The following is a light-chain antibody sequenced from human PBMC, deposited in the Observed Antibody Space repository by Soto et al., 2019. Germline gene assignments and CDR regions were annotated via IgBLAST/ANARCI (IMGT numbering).Light chain of an antibody. CDR2: GAS. CDR1: QSVSSSY. J-gene: IGKJ5*01. V-gene: IGKV3-20*01. Sequence: EIVLTQSPGTLSLSPGERATLSCRASQSVSSSYLAWYQQKPGQAPRLLIYGASSRATGIPDRFSGSGSGTDFTLTISRQEPEDFAVYYCQQYVSSPPTFGQGTRLEIK. CDR3: QQYVSSPPT.